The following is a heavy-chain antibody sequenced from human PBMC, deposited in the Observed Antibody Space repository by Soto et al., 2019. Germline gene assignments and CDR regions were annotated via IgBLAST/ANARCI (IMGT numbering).Heavy chain of an antibody. D-gene: IGHD3-10*01. J-gene: IGHJ6*02. CDR2: IYYSGST. CDR1: GGSISSGDYY. V-gene: IGHV4-30-4*01. CDR3: ARANGSGSYGYYYGMDV. Sequence: TVSGGSISSGDYYWSWIRQPPGKGLEWIGYIYYSGSTYYNPSLKSRVTISVDTSKNQFSLKLSSVTAADTAVYYCARANGSGSYGYYYGMDVWGQGTTVTVSS.